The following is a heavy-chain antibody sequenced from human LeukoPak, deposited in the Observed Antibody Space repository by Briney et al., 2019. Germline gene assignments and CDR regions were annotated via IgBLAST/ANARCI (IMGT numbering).Heavy chain of an antibody. V-gene: IGHV3-21*01. D-gene: IGHD1-1*01. CDR2: ISSSSSYI. J-gene: IGHJ6*02. Sequence: PGGSLRLSCAASGFTFSSYSMNWVRQAPGKGLEWVSSISSSSSYIYYADSVKGRFTISRDNAKNSLYLQMNSLRDEDTAVYYCARISVERPNYYGMDVWGQGTTVTVSS. CDR3: ARISVERPNYYGMDV. CDR1: GFTFSSYS.